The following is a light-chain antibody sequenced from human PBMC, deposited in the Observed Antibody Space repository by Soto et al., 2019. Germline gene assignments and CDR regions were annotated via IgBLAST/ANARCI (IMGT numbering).Light chain of an antibody. CDR2: EVT. CDR3: RLYKSGHTPVV. J-gene: IGLJ2*01. CDR1: SSDVGAYNY. Sequence: QSALTQPASVSGSPGQSITISCTGSSSDVGAYNYVSWYQQHPGKAPRLMIYEVTNRPSGVSNRFSGSKSGNTASLTISGPRAGGGAEYYCRLYKSGHTPVVFGGGTKLTVL. V-gene: IGLV2-14*01.